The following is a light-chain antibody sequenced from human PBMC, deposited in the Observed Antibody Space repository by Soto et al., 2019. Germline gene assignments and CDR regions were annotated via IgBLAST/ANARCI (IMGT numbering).Light chain of an antibody. Sequence: SSELTQPPSVSVAPGQTASITCGGDNIGTKGVHWYQQKPGQAPELVVYNGRDRPSGIPERFSGSNSGNTATLTITRVEAGDEADFYCQVRESPSDHSVVFGGGTKVTVL. CDR1: NIGTKG. V-gene: IGLV3-21*02. CDR3: QVRESPSDHSVV. CDR2: NGR. J-gene: IGLJ3*02.